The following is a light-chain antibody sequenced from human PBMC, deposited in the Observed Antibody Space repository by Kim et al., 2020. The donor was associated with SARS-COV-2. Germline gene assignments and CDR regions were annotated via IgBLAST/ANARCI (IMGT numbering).Light chain of an antibody. V-gene: IGKV3-20*01. CDR1: QSVSDNY. CDR3: QQYDTSPSCT. CDR2: GAS. J-gene: IGKJ2*02. Sequence: EIVLTQSPGTLSLSPGERATLSCRASQSVSDNYLAWYQQKPGQAPRLLIYGASSRATGIPDRFRGSGSGTDFTLTISRLEPEDFAVYYCQQYDTSPSCTFGQGTKLEIK.